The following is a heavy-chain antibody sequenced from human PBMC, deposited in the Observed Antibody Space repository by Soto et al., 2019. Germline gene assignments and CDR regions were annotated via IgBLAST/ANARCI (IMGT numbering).Heavy chain of an antibody. CDR1: GSTFDNYV. CDR3: AKRFDDSSTWSFDH. D-gene: IGHD6-6*01. Sequence: GGSLRLSCAASGSTFDNYVMTWVRQAPGKGLEWVAGISGNGARAYYGDSVKSRFIVSRDNSKNTQYLQMNSLRVEDTALYYCAKRFDDSSTWSFDHWGLGTLVTVSS. V-gene: IGHV3-23*01. CDR2: ISGNGARA. J-gene: IGHJ4*02.